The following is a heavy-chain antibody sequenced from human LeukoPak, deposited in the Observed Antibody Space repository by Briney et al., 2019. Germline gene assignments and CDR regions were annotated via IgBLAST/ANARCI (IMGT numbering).Heavy chain of an antibody. Sequence: GGSLRLSCAASGFTFSSYAMHWVRQAPGKGLEWVAVISYDGSNKYYADSVKGRFTISRDNSKNTLYLQMNSLRAEDTAVYYCAKMAWNYDSSGYRDYWGQGTLVTVSS. V-gene: IGHV3-30*18. D-gene: IGHD3-22*01. CDR2: ISYDGSNK. J-gene: IGHJ4*02. CDR1: GFTFSSYA. CDR3: AKMAWNYDSSGYRDY.